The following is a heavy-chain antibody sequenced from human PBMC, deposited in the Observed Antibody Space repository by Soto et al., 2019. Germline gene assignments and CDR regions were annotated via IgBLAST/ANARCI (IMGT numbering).Heavy chain of an antibody. Sequence: GESLKISCKGSGYSFTSYWIGWVRQMPGKGLEWMGIIYPGDSDTRYSPSFQGQVTISADKSISTAYLQWISLKASDTARYYCARQGLDSSGWYDAFDIWGQGTMVTVSS. V-gene: IGHV5-51*01. D-gene: IGHD6-19*01. CDR3: ARQGLDSSGWYDAFDI. CDR1: GYSFTSYW. CDR2: IYPGDSDT. J-gene: IGHJ3*02.